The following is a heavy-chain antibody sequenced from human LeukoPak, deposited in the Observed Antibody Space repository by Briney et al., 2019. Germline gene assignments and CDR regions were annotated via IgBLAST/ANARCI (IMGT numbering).Heavy chain of an antibody. CDR3: ARESPYYYDSSGYYVFDY. CDR1: GYTFTSYG. Sequence: GASVKVSCKASGYTFTSYGISWVRQAPGQGLEWMGWISAYNGNTNYAQKLQGRVTMTTDTSTSTAYMELRSLRSDDTAVYYCARESPYYYDSSGYYVFDYWGQGTLVTVSS. D-gene: IGHD3-22*01. V-gene: IGHV1-18*01. J-gene: IGHJ4*02. CDR2: ISAYNGNT.